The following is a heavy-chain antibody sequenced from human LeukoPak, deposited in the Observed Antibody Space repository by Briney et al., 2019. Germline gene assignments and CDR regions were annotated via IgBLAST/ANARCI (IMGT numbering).Heavy chain of an antibody. CDR1: GGTFISNA. D-gene: IGHD4-11*01. J-gene: IGHJ5*02. V-gene: IGHV1-69*04. Sequence: ASVKVSCKASGGTFISNAITWVRQAPGQGLEWMGRIIPIFGITDYAQKFQGRVTITADKSTSTAYMEFSSLRPEDTAVYYCASGRMTTETTYCFDPWGQGTLITVSS. CDR3: ASGRMTTETTYCFDP. CDR2: IIPIFGIT.